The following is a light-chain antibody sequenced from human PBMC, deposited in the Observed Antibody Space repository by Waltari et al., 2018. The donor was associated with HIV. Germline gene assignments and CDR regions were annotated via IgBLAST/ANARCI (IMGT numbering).Light chain of an antibody. CDR1: QGVNSN. CDR2: GTS. J-gene: IGKJ1*01. V-gene: IGKV3-15*01. CDR3: HQYNNWRET. Sequence: EILMTQSPATLSVSPGERATLSCRASQGVNSNLAWYQQEPGTTPRLLIYGTSSRATDIPARFSGSGSGTEFTLTISSLQSEDFAVYYCHQYNNWRETFGQGTKVEIK.